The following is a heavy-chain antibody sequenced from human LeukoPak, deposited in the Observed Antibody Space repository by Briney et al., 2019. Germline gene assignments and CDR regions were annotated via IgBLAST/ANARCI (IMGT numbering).Heavy chain of an antibody. CDR1: GGTFSSYT. V-gene: IGHV1-69*02. Sequence: GASVKVSCKASGGTFSSYTISWVRQAPGQGLEWMGRIIPILGVANYAQKFQGRVTITADKSASTAYMALSSLRSEDTAVYYCARGPLRGYYDSSGYYYGYWGQGTLVTVSS. D-gene: IGHD3-22*01. CDR2: IIPILGVA. CDR3: ARGPLRGYYDSSGYYYGY. J-gene: IGHJ4*02.